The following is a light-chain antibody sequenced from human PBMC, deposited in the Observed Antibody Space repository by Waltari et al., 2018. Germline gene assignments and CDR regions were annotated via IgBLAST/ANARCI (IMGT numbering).Light chain of an antibody. CDR2: KVS. CDR1: HRLVINDGNTF. Sequence: DIVMPHSPLSLSVTPGQPAPISRSATHRLVINDGNTFMHWFQQRPGQSPRRLIYKVSNRDSGVPDRFSGSGSGTDFTLKISRVEAEDVGVYYCMQGAHWPPMYTFGQGTKLEI. V-gene: IGKV2-30*01. CDR3: MQGAHWPPMYT. J-gene: IGKJ2*01.